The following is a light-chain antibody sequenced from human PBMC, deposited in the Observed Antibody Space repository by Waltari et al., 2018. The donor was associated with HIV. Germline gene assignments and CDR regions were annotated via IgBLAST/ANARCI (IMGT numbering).Light chain of an antibody. CDR1: YSVLYWSTNQNY. CDR2: WAS. CDR3: QQYYDSPLT. J-gene: IGKJ4*01. Sequence: DIVMTQSPDSLAVSLGERATINCKSSYSVLYWSTNQNYLAWYQQKLGQPPKLLIYWASTRESGVPDRFSGSGSGTDFTLTISNLQAEDVAIYYCQQYYDSPLTFGGGTRVEIK. V-gene: IGKV4-1*01.